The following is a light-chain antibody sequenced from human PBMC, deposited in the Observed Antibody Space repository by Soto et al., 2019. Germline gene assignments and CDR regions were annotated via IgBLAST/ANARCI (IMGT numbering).Light chain of an antibody. Sequence: DIQMTQSPSSLSASVGDRVTITCRASQGVNKYVAWFQQKPGRAPKSLIYATNRLQSGDPSHFGASESGTEFIFTISSLQPDDFATYYCQQYETFPRTFGQGTKVEI. J-gene: IGKJ1*01. V-gene: IGKV1-16*02. CDR1: QGVNKY. CDR3: QQYETFPRT. CDR2: ATN.